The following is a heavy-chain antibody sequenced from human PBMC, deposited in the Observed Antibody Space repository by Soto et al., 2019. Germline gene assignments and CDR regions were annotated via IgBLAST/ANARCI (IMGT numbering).Heavy chain of an antibody. D-gene: IGHD3-9*01. CDR2: IYYSGST. Sequence: QLQLQESGPGLVKPSETLSLTCTVSGGSISSSSYYWGWIRQPPGKGLEWIGSIYYSGSTYYNPSLMSPVTISVDTSKNQFSLKLRSVTAADTAVYYCARLDDILTGSFDYWGQGTLVTVSS. CDR3: ARLDDILTGSFDY. CDR1: GGSISSSSYY. V-gene: IGHV4-39*01. J-gene: IGHJ4*02.